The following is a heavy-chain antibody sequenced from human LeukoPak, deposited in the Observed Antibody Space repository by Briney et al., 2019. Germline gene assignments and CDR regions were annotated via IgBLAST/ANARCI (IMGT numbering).Heavy chain of an antibody. CDR3: VRTTTMVKFADY. D-gene: IGHD5-18*01. J-gene: IGHJ4*02. CDR2: ISWNSGSI. V-gene: IGHV3-9*01. Sequence: GGSLRLSCAASGFTFDDYAMHWVRQAPGKGLEWVSGISWNSGSIGYADSVKGRFTISRDNSKNTLYLQMNSLRAEDTAVYYCVRTTTMVKFADYWGQGTLVTVSS. CDR1: GFTFDDYA.